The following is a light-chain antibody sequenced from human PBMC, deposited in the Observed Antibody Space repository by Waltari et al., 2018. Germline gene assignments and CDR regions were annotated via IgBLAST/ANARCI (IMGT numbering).Light chain of an antibody. CDR3: QSYDSSLSARV. Sequence: QSLLPHLPSVSAAPGHGLTITCPGGKSNIGPPHHVHWYQQLPGTAPKLLIYGNNNRPSGVPDRFSGSKSGTSASLAITGLQAGDEADYYCQSYDSSLSARVFGGGTKLTVL. V-gene: IGLV1-40*01. J-gene: IGLJ3*02. CDR2: GNN. CDR1: KSNIGPPHH.